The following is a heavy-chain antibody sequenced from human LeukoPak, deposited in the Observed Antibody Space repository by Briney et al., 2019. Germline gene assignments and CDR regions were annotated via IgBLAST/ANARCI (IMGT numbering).Heavy chain of an antibody. CDR2: INPNSGGT. CDR3: ARVGNRMVRGVIHNWFDP. V-gene: IGHV1-2*02. D-gene: IGHD3-10*01. J-gene: IGHJ5*02. Sequence: ASVKVSCKASGYTFTSYGISWVRQAPGQGLEWMGWINPNSGGTNYAQEFQGRVTMTRDTSISTAYMELSRLRSDDTAVYYCARVGNRMVRGVIHNWFDPWGQGTLVTVSS. CDR1: GYTFTSYG.